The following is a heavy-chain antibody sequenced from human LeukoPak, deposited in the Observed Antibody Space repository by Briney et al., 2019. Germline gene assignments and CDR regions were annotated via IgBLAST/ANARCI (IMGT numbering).Heavy chain of an antibody. CDR3: AGGRDRSSLYFDS. J-gene: IGHJ4*02. CDR1: GFTFSSYW. CDR2: IDSDGSRI. D-gene: IGHD5-24*01. V-gene: IGHV3-74*01. Sequence: GGSLRLSFAASGFTFSSYWMHWVRQAPGKGLVWVSRIDSDGSRISHGDSVKGRFTISRDNAKNTLYLQMNSLRAEDTAVYYCAGGRDRSSLYFDSWGQGTLVTVSS.